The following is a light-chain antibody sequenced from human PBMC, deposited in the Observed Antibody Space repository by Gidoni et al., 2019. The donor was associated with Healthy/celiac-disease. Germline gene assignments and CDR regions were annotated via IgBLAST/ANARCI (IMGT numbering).Light chain of an antibody. CDR2: GAS. CDR3: QQYGSSPRVT. Sequence: EILLTQSPGTLSLSPGERATLTCSASQSVSSSYLAWYQQKPGQAPRLLIYGASSRANGIPDSCSGSGSGTDFTLTISRLEPEDFAVYYCQQYGSSPRVTFGGGTKVEIK. J-gene: IGKJ4*01. CDR1: QSVSSSY. V-gene: IGKV3-20*01.